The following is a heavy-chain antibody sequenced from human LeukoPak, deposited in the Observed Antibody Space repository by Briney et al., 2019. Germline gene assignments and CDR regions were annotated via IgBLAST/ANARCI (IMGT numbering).Heavy chain of an antibody. J-gene: IGHJ4*02. CDR1: GFTFSSYN. D-gene: IGHD3-16*01. CDR2: ISSSSSYI. Sequence: GGSLRLSCAASGFTFSSYNMNWVRQAPGKGLEWVSSISSSSSYIYYADSVKGRFTISRDNAKNSLYLQMNSLRAEDTAVYYCARGGNSWGHYFDYWGQGTLVTVSS. CDR3: ARGGNSWGHYFDY. V-gene: IGHV3-21*01.